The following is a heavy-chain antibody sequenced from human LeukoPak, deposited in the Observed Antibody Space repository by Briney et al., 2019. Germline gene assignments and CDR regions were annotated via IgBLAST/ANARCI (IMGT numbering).Heavy chain of an antibody. Sequence: GGSLRLSCAASGFTFSSYEMNWVRQAPGKGLEWVSSISSSSSYIYYADSVKGRFTISRDNARNSLYLQMNSLRAEDTAVYYCARDGLAAATLHWCFDLWGRGTLVTVSS. CDR1: GFTFSSYE. CDR3: ARDGLAAATLHWCFDL. CDR2: ISSSSSYI. D-gene: IGHD2-15*01. V-gene: IGHV3-21*01. J-gene: IGHJ2*01.